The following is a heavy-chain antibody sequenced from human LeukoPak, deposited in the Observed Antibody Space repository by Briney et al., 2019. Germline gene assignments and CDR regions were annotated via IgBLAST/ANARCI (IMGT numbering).Heavy chain of an antibody. CDR1: GYTFTSYV. CDR3: ARGWASRYYDFWSGYYN. Sequence: GASVKVSCKASGYTFTSYVISWVRQAPGQGLEWMGWISAYNGNTNYAQKLQGRVTMTTDTSTSTAYMELRSLRSDDTAVYYCARGWASRYYDFWSGYYNWGQGTLVTVSS. V-gene: IGHV1-18*01. CDR2: ISAYNGNT. J-gene: IGHJ4*02. D-gene: IGHD3-3*01.